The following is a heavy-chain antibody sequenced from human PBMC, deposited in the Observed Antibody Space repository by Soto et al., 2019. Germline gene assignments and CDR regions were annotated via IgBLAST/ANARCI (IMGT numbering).Heavy chain of an antibody. CDR1: GGSFSGYY. V-gene: IGHV4-34*01. CDR2: INHSGST. J-gene: IGHJ4*02. CDR3: ARLPVRAKRRLRGY. Sequence: SETLSLTCAVYGGSFSGYYWSWIRQPPGKGLEWIGEINHSGSTNYNPSLKSRVTISVDTSKNQFSLKLSSVTAADTAVYYCARLPVRAKRRLRGYWGQGTLVTVSS. D-gene: IGHD2-2*01.